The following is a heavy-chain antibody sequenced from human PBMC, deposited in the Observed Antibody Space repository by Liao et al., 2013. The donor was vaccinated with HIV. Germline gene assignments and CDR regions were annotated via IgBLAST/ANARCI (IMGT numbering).Heavy chain of an antibody. V-gene: IGHV4-61*02. CDR1: GDSISSGSYY. Sequence: QVQLQESGPGLVKPSQTLSLTCTVSGDSISSGSYYWSWIRQPAGKGLEWIGRIYTSGSTNYNPSLKSRVTISVDTSKNQFSLKLSSVTAADTAVYYCARGNTYDSSGTGDFDYWGQGTLVTVSS. CDR2: IYTSGST. J-gene: IGHJ4*02. D-gene: IGHD3-22*01. CDR3: ARGNTYDSSGTGDFDY.